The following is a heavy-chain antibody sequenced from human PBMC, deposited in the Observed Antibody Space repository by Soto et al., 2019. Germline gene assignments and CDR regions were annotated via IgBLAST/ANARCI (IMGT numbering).Heavy chain of an antibody. CDR3: AKDPKSTVRFNWFDT. Sequence: EMQLSESGGGLVQPGGSLRLSCAASGFTFGSYAMSWVRQAPGKGLEWVSAISGGGSGTYYADSVNGRFTISRDNSKKTLFLQMNSLRVEDTAIYYCAKDPKSTVRFNWFDTWGQGPLVTVSS. J-gene: IGHJ5*02. V-gene: IGHV3-23*01. CDR2: ISGGGSGT. D-gene: IGHD2-8*02. CDR1: GFTFGSYA.